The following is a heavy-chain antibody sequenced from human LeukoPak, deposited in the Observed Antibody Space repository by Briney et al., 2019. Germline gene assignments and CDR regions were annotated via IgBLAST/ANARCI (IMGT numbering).Heavy chain of an antibody. CDR3: ARETVDSVGDGYNLGDY. CDR2: IIPILGIA. V-gene: IGHV1-69*04. Sequence: GSSVKVSCKASGGTFSSYAISWVRQAPGQGLEWMGRIIPILGIANYAQKFQGRVTITADKSTSTAYMELSSLRSEDTAVYYCARETVDSVGDGYNLGDYWGQGTLVTVSS. D-gene: IGHD5-24*01. J-gene: IGHJ4*02. CDR1: GGTFSSYA.